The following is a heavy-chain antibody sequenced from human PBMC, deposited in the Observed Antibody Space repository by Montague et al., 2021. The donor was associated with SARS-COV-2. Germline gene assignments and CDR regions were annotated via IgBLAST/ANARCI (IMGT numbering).Heavy chain of an antibody. J-gene: IGHJ3*02. V-gene: IGHV3-48*03. CDR3: ARGRITMIVVVSHNAFDI. CDR2: ISSSGSTI. Sequence: SLRLSCAASGFTFSGYEMNWVRQAPGKGLEWVSYISSSGSTIYYXDSVKGRFTISRDNAKNSLYLQMNSLRAEDTAVYYCARGRITMIVVVSHNAFDIWGQGTMVTVSS. CDR1: GFTFSGYE. D-gene: IGHD3-22*01.